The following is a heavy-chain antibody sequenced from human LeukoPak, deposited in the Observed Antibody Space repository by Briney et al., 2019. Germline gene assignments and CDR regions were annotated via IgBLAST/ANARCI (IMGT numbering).Heavy chain of an antibody. J-gene: IGHJ4*02. CDR3: ARDRRSGWYFDY. Sequence: VSVKVSCKASGYTFTNYDINWVRQAPGQGLEWMGWINPNSGGTNYAQKFQGRVTMTRDTSISTAYMELSRLRSDDTAVYYCARDRRSGWYFDYWGQGTLVTVSS. CDR1: GYTFTNYD. V-gene: IGHV1-2*02. D-gene: IGHD6-19*01. CDR2: INPNSGGT.